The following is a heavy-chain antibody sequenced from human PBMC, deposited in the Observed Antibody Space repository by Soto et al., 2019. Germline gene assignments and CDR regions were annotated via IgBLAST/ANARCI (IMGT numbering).Heavy chain of an antibody. D-gene: IGHD6-19*01. CDR1: GYTFTSYG. CDR2: ISAYNGNT. V-gene: IGHV1-18*01. CDR3: ARARGGGIAVAGFDY. J-gene: IGHJ4*02. Sequence: GSVKVSCKASGYTFTSYGISWVRQAPGQGLEWMGWISAYNGNTNYAQKLQGRVTMTTDTSTSTAYMELRSLRSDDTAVYYCARARGGGIAVAGFDYWGQGTLVTVSS.